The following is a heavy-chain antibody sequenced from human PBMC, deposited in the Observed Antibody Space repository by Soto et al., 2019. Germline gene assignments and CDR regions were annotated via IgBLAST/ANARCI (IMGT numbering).Heavy chain of an antibody. J-gene: IGHJ4*02. CDR2: IYYSGST. V-gene: IGHV4-39*01. D-gene: IGHD3-22*01. CDR3: ARRGQTRDHYYYDSSGYFPYYFDY. CDR1: GGSISSSSYY. Sequence: SETLSLTCTVSGGSISSSSYYWGWIRQPPGKGLEWIGSIYYSGSTYYNPSLKSRVTISVDTSKNQFSLKLSSVTAADTAAYYCARRGQTRDHYYYDSSGYFPYYFDYWGQGTLVTVSS.